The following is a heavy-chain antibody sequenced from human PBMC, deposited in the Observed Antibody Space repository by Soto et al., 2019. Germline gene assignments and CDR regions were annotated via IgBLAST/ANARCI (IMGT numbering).Heavy chain of an antibody. CDR3: ARFRRDYGMDV. CDR1: GFTFSSYS. CDR2: ISSSSSYI. V-gene: IGHV3-21*01. Sequence: EVQLVESGGGLVKPGGSLRLSCAASGFTFSSYSMNWVRQAPGKGLEWVSAISSSSSYIYYADSVKGRFTISRDNAKNSLYLQMNSLRAEDTAVYYCARFRRDYGMDVWGQGTTVTVSS. J-gene: IGHJ6*02.